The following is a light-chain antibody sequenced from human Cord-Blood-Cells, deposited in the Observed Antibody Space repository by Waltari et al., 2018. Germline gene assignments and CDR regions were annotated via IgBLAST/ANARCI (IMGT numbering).Light chain of an antibody. CDR2: LGS. CDR3: MQALQTPRT. V-gene: IGKV2-28*01. Sequence: DIVMTQSPLSLPVTPGEPASISCRSSQSLLHSNGYNYLDWYLQKPGQSPQLLIYLGSNRASGVPDRFSGSGSGTDCTLKSSRVEAWDVGVDYCMQALQTPRTFGQGTKVEIK. CDR1: QSLLHSNGYNY. J-gene: IGKJ1*01.